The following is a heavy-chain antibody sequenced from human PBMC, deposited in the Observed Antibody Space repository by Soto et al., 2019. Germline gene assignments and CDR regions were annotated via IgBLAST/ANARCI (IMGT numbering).Heavy chain of an antibody. CDR3: ASSPDSSGFYGMDV. V-gene: IGHV3-33*01. Sequence: GGSLRLSCAASGFTFSSYGMHWVRQAPGKGLEWVAVIWYDGSNKYYADSVKGRFTISRDNSKNTLYLQMSSLRAEDTAVYYCASSPDSSGFYGMDVWGQGTTVTVSS. D-gene: IGHD3-22*01. CDR2: IWYDGSNK. J-gene: IGHJ6*02. CDR1: GFTFSSYG.